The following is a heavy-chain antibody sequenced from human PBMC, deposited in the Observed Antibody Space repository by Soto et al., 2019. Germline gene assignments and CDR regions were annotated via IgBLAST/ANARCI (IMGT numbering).Heavy chain of an antibody. CDR2: INTHNGNT. Sequence: ASVKVSCKASGYTFTTYGISWVRQAPGQGLEWLGWINTHNGNTNYAQNLQGRVIMTADTSTSTAYMELRSLRSDDTAIYYCTRGGSPLYYYCGMDGGGKGPTVTVP. V-gene: IGHV1-18*01. J-gene: IGHJ6*04. CDR3: TRGGSPLYYYCGMDG. CDR1: GYTFTTYG. D-gene: IGHD3-10*01.